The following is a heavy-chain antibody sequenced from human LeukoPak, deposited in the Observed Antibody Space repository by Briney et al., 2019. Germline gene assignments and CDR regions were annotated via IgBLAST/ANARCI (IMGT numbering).Heavy chain of an antibody. CDR1: GYSISSGYY. CDR3: ARRTYGDYWRYYFDY. J-gene: IGHJ4*02. V-gene: IGHV4-38-2*01. CDR2: IYHSGST. D-gene: IGHD4-17*01. Sequence: PSETLSLTCAVSGYSISSGYYWGWIRQPPGKGLEWIGSIYHSGSTYYNPSLKSRVTISVDTSKNQFSLKLSSVTAADTAVYYCARRTYGDYWRYYFDYWGQGTLVTVS.